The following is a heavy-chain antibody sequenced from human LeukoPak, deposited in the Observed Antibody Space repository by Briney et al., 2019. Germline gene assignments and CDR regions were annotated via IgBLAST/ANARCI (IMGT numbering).Heavy chain of an antibody. CDR2: INHGEST. D-gene: IGHD3-22*01. Sequence: PSETLSLTCAVSGGSFSGYYWYWIRQPPGKGLEWMGEINHGESTNYNPSLKSRATLSVDTPKNQFSLKLTSVTAAATAVYYCARGRTYYYDTSGYYPSIYYGMDVWGQGTTVIVSS. V-gene: IGHV4-34*01. CDR1: GGSFSGYY. J-gene: IGHJ6*02. CDR3: ARGRTYYYDTSGYYPSIYYGMDV.